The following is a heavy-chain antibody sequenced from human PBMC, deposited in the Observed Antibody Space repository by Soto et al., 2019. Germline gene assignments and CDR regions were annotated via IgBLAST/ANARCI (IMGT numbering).Heavy chain of an antibody. CDR2: IYSGGST. J-gene: IGHJ1*01. CDR3: ARDRIAVAGNPEYFQH. V-gene: IGHV3-66*01. D-gene: IGHD6-19*01. CDR1: GFTVSSNY. Sequence: EVQLVESGGGLVQPGGSLRLSCAASGFTVSSNYMSWVRQAPGKGLEWVSVIYSGGSTYYADSVKGRFTISREYSKNKLYLQMNSLRAEDTAVYYCARDRIAVAGNPEYFQHWGQGTLVTVSS.